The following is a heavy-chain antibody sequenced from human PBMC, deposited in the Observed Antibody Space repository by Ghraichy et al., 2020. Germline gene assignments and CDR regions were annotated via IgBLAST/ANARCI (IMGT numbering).Heavy chain of an antibody. J-gene: IGHJ6*02. V-gene: IGHV4-39*01. D-gene: IGHD3-9*01. CDR3: ARVVNYDILSGNQVADPWHYAMDV. CDR2: IHYSEST. Sequence: SETLSLTCTVSGGPISSSPYYWGWIRQPPGKGLDWIGNIHYSESTSYNPSLKSRVSMSVDTSKNQFSLMLSSVTAADTAVYYCARVVNYDILSGNQVADPWHYAMDVWGQGTTVTVS. CDR1: GGPISSSPYY.